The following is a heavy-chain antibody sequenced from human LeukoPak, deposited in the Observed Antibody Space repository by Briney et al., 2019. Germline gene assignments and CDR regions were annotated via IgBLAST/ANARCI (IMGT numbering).Heavy chain of an antibody. CDR2: IYYSGST. J-gene: IGHJ6*03. CDR3: ARARNTGYYGSGSYPAYYYYMDV. D-gene: IGHD3-10*01. V-gene: IGHV4-31*03. Sequence: SQTLSLTCTVSGGSISSGGYYWSWIRQHPGRGLEWIGYIYYSGSTYYNPSLKSRVTISVDTSKNQFSLKLSSVTAADTAVYYCARARNTGYYGSGSYPAYYYYMDVWGKGTTVTVSS. CDR1: GGSISSGGYY.